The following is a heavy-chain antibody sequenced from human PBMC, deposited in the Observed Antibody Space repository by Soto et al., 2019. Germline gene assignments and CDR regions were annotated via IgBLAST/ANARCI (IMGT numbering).Heavy chain of an antibody. V-gene: IGHV3-15*01. CDR3: TPRPLPYGGCPFDY. CDR1: GLTFTNAW. CDR2: IKSKIDGETT. J-gene: IGHJ4*02. D-gene: IGHD4-17*01. Sequence: PGGSLRLSCAASGLTFTNAWMNWVRQAPGKGLEWVGRIKSKIDGETTDYAAPVKGRFSISRDDSKNTLYLEMNSLKTEDTAVYYCTPRPLPYGGCPFDYWGQGTLVTVAS.